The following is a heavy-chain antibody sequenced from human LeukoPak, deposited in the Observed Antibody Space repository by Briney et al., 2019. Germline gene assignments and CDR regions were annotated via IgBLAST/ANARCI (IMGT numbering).Heavy chain of an antibody. Sequence: GGSLRLSCAASGFTFSDYYMSWIRQAPGKGLEWVSYISSSGSTIYYADSVKGRFTISRDNAKNSLYLQMNSLRAEDTAVYYCAREPPYSSSWYDYRGQGTLVTVSS. CDR3: AREPPYSSSWYDY. CDR2: ISSSGSTI. J-gene: IGHJ4*02. V-gene: IGHV3-11*04. CDR1: GFTFSDYY. D-gene: IGHD6-13*01.